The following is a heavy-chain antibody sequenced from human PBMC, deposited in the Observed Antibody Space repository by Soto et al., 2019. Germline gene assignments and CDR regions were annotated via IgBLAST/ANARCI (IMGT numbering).Heavy chain of an antibody. CDR3: ARGYGSGYDSFYYYYYCMDV. CDR2: ITPNSGGT. V-gene: IGHV1-2*04. CDR1: GYTFTGYY. Sequence: QVQLVQSGAEVKKPGASVKVSCKASGYTFTGYYMHWVRQAPGQGLEWMGWITPNSGGTNYAQKFQGWVTMTRDTSISTAYMELSRQRSDDTAVYYCARGYGSGYDSFYYYYYCMDVWGQGATVTVSS. D-gene: IGHD5-12*01. J-gene: IGHJ6*02.